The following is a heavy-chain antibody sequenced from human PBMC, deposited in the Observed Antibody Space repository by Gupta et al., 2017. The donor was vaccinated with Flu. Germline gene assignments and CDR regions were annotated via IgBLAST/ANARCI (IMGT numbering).Heavy chain of an antibody. D-gene: IGHD6-25*01. J-gene: IGHJ3*01. CDR1: DLNYAG. CDR2: FWYNSVDK. Sequence: LIESGGRVVSPGESLRLSCATSDLNYAGMHWVRQAPGKGMEWVAAFWYNSVDKYYSDSGRGRFTVSRDSSTNMHYLQMDSLRVDDTAVYYCAKDRGGGFGLDAFDVWGQGTVVPVS. V-gene: IGHV3-33*06. CDR3: AKDRGGGFGLDAFDV.